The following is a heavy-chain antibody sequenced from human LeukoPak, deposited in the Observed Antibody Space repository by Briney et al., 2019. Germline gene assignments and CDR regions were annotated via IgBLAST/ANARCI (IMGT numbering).Heavy chain of an antibody. CDR3: ARDRGGDIVVVPAI. Sequence: ASVKVSCKASGYTFTSYGISWVRQAPGQGLEWMGWISAYNGNTNYAQKLQGRVTMTTDTSTSTAYMELRSLRSDDTAVYYCARDRGGDIVVVPAIWGQGTMVTVSS. J-gene: IGHJ3*02. D-gene: IGHD2-2*01. CDR1: GYTFTSYG. V-gene: IGHV1-18*01. CDR2: ISAYNGNT.